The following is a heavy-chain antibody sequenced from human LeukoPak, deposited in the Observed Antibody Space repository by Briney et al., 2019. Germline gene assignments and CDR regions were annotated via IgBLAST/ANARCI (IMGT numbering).Heavy chain of an antibody. Sequence: ASVKVSCKASGYTFTSYGISWVRQAPGQGLEWMGWISAYNGNTNYAQKLQGRVTMTTDTSTSTAYMELRSLRSDDTAVYYCARDPERRYSSSWYWFDPWGQGTLVTVSS. V-gene: IGHV1-18*01. CDR2: ISAYNGNT. CDR3: ARDPERRYSSSWYWFDP. J-gene: IGHJ5*02. CDR1: GYTFTSYG. D-gene: IGHD6-13*01.